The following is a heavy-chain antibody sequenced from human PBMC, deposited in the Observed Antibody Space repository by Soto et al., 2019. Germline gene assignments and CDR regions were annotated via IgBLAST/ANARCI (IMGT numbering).Heavy chain of an antibody. Sequence: SETLSLTCTVSGGSISSYYWSWIRQPPGKGLEWIGYIYYSGSTNYCPSLKRRVTISADTSKNQFSLKLSSVTAADTAVYYCARDLRGSTGCFDPWGHGTLVTVS. CDR1: GGSISSYY. J-gene: IGHJ5*02. CDR3: ARDLRGSTGCFDP. CDR2: IYYSGST. D-gene: IGHD1-7*01. V-gene: IGHV4-59*01.